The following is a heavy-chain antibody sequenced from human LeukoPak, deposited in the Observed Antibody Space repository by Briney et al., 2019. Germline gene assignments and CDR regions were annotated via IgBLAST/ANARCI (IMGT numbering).Heavy chain of an antibody. J-gene: IGHJ4*02. Sequence: GGSLRLSCVASGFSFSSYGMHWVRQAPGKGPEWEAFIRYDGSDKYYAESVKGRFTISRDNSKSTLYLQMHSLRVEDTATYYCAKDGVGTSAWRIWGQGALVTVAS. V-gene: IGHV3-30*02. CDR2: IRYDGSDK. D-gene: IGHD6-19*01. CDR3: AKDGVGTSAWRI. CDR1: GFSFSSYG.